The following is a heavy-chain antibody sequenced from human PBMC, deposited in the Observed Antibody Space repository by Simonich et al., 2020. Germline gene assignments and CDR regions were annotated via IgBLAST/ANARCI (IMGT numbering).Heavy chain of an antibody. CDR1: GYTFTGYY. D-gene: IGHD6-13*01. CDR3: ARGRIAAAGTYYYYYMDV. CDR2: SKPKRGGQ. J-gene: IGHJ6*03. V-gene: IGHV1-2*02. Sequence: QVQLVQSGAEVKKPGASVKVSCKASGYTFTGYYMHWVRQAPGQGLEWRGWSKPKRGGQNNAQKVQGRGTMTRDTSSSTAYMELSRLRSDDTAVYYCARGRIAAAGTYYYYYMDVWGKGTTVTVSS.